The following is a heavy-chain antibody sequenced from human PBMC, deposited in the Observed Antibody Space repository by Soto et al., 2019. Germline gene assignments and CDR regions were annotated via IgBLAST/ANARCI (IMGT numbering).Heavy chain of an antibody. D-gene: IGHD1-26*01. CDR1: GGCLTSGAYY. J-gene: IGHJ3*02. Sequence: SETLSLTCTVSGGCLTSGAYYWSWIRQHPEKGLEWIGYIYYTGNTHYNPSLKSRISISMDTSQNQFSLNLSSVTAADTAVYFCARGWADHVFDSFEIWGQGTMVTVSS. CDR3: ARGWADHVFDSFEI. V-gene: IGHV4-31*02. CDR2: IYYTGNT.